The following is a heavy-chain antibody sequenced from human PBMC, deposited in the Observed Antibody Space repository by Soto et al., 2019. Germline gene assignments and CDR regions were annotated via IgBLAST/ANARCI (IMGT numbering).Heavy chain of an antibody. D-gene: IGHD3-22*01. J-gene: IGHJ1*01. CDR2: IYYSGIT. Sequence: QVQLQESGPGLVKPSQTLSLTCTVSGGSISSGGYYWSWIRQHPGKGLEWIGYIYYSGITYYNPALKSRVPMSVYTSKNRFSLKRSSVTAADTAVYYCAIYDSSGSRGSQHWGQGTLVSVSS. CDR1: GGSISSGGYY. CDR3: AIYDSSGSRGSQH. V-gene: IGHV4-31*03.